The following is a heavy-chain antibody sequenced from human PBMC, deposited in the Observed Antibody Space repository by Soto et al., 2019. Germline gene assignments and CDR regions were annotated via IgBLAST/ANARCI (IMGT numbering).Heavy chain of an antibody. CDR3: ARANSDGVPSPDWYLDL. J-gene: IGHJ2*01. CDR2: IYYSGST. CDR1: GGSISRASYY. V-gene: IGHV4-31*03. Sequence: LYHTCTVSGGSISRASYYWNWNRQHPGKGLEWIGYIYYSGSTYYNPSLKSRVTISVDTSKNQFSLKLSSVTAADTAVYYCARANSDGVPSPDWYLDLWGRGTVVTVYS. D-gene: IGHD3-3*01.